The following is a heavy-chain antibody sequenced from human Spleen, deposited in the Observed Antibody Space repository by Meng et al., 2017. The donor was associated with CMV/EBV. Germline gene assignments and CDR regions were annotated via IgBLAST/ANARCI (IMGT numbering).Heavy chain of an antibody. D-gene: IGHD7-27*01. CDR3: TSYRLLLTGVDDY. Sequence: VELVESGGGVVQPGGSLRFSCAASGFTFSSYGMHWVRQASGKGLEWVGRIRSKANSYATAYAASVKGRFTISRDDSKNTAYLQMNSLKTEDTAVYYCTSYRLLLTGVDDYWGQGTLVTVSS. CDR2: IRSKANSYAT. CDR1: GFTFSSYG. J-gene: IGHJ4*02. V-gene: IGHV3-73*01.